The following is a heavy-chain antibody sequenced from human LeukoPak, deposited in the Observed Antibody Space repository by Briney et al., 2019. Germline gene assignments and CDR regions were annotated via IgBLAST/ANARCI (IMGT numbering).Heavy chain of an antibody. CDR1: GFTFSNAY. J-gene: IGHJ4*02. V-gene: IGHV3-15*01. D-gene: IGHD6-13*01. CDR2: IKSNVDGGTT. Sequence: GGSLRLSCAASGFTFSNAYMSWVRQAPGKGLEWVGRIKSNVDGGTTDYAAPVKGRFTISRADSRSTLYLQMNGLKTDDTGIYYCTTDAGYSSRWYNYWGQGTQVTVSS. CDR3: TTDAGYSSRWYNY.